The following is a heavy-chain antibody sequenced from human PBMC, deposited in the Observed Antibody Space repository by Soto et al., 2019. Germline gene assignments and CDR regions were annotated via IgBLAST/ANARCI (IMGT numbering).Heavy chain of an antibody. D-gene: IGHD2-21*02. CDR3: ARLPVTAVTSIDY. J-gene: IGHJ4*02. V-gene: IGHV3-74*01. Sequence: EVQLVESGGGLVQPGGSLRLSCAASGFTFSNYWMHWVRQAPGKGLVWVSRINSDGNIKDYADSVKGRFTISRDNARNRLYLQVNSLTDDDTAVYYCARLPVTAVTSIDYWGQGTLVSVSS. CDR1: GFTFSNYW. CDR2: INSDGNIK.